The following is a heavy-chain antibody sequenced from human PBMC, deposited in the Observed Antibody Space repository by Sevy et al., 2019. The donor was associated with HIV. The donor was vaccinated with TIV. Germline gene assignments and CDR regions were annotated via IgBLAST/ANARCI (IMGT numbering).Heavy chain of an antibody. J-gene: IGHJ6*02. D-gene: IGHD3-3*01. Sequence: GGSLRLSCAASGFTVSSNYMSWVRQAPGKGLEWVSVIYSGGSTYYADSVKGRFTISRDNSKNTLYLQMNSLRAEDTAVYYCARYDFWSGYYTNQGYYYGMDVWGQGTTVTVS. V-gene: IGHV3-53*01. CDR1: GFTVSSNY. CDR2: IYSGGST. CDR3: ARYDFWSGYYTNQGYYYGMDV.